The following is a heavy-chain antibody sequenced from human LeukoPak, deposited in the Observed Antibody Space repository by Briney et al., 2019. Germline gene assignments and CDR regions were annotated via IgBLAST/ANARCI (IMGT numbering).Heavy chain of an antibody. CDR3: AKDERYFDWLLDGYYFDY. J-gene: IGHJ4*02. D-gene: IGHD3-9*01. CDR2: ISASGDVT. V-gene: IGHV3-23*01. CDR1: GFSFSAYP. Sequence: GGSLRLSCAASGFSFSAYPMGWVRQAPGKGLQWLSGISASGDVTFHADRVKGRFAISRDNSKNTLYLQMNSLRAEDTAVYYCAKDERYFDWLLDGYYFDYWGQGTLVTVSS.